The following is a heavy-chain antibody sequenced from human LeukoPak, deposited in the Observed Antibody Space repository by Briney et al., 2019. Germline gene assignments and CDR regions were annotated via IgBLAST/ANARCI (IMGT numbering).Heavy chain of an antibody. CDR1: GGSISSYY. CDR3: ARMAIVVVDVGFDY. J-gene: IGHJ4*02. CDR2: IYYGGST. V-gene: IGHV4-59*01. D-gene: IGHD3-22*01. Sequence: SETLSLTCTVSGGSISSYYWSWIRQPPGKGLEWIGYIYYGGSTNYNPSLKSRVTISVDTSKNQFSLKLSSVTAADTAVYYCARMAIVVVDVGFDYWGQGTLVTVSS.